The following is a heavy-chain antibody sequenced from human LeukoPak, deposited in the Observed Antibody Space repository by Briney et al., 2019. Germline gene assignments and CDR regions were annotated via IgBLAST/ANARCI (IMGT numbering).Heavy chain of an antibody. CDR1: GGSISSHY. V-gene: IGHV4-59*11. CDR3: ARSGIYYDFWSGYFTWFDP. CDR2: IYYSGST. J-gene: IGHJ5*02. D-gene: IGHD3-3*01. Sequence: SETLSLTCTVSGGSISSHYWSWIRQPPGKGLEWIGYIYYSGSTNYNPSLKSRVTISVDTSKNQFSLKLSSMTAADTAVYYCARSGIYYDFWSGYFTWFDPWGQGTLVTVSS.